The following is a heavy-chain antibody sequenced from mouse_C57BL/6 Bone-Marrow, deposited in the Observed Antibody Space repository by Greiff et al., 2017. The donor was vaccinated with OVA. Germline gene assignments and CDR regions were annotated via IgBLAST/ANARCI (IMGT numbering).Heavy chain of an antibody. V-gene: IGHV1-42*01. CDR2: INPSTGGT. D-gene: IGHD2-3*01. CDR3: ARSPYGYYWAWFAY. CDR1: GYSFTGYY. Sequence: VQLQQSGPELVKPGASVKISCKASGYSFTGYYMNWVKQSPEKSLEWIGEINPSTGGTTYNQKFKAKATLTVDKSSSTAYMQLKSLTSEDSAVYYCARSPYGYYWAWFAYWGQGTLVTVSA. J-gene: IGHJ3*01.